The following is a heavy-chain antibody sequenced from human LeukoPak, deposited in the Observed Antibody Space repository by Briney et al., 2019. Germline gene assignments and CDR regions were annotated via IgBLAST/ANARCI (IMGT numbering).Heavy chain of an antibody. CDR1: GFTFSSSG. V-gene: IGHV3-21*01. CDR2: IGPTGTDR. J-gene: IGHJ4*02. Sequence: GGSLRLSCAASGFTFSSSGFNWVRQAPGKGLEWVSSIGPTGTDRYYADSVRGRFTISRDNAKNSMYLQMDSLRDEDTAVYYCATETIGRHYDYWGQGTLLTVSS. D-gene: IGHD1-14*01. CDR3: ATETIGRHYDY.